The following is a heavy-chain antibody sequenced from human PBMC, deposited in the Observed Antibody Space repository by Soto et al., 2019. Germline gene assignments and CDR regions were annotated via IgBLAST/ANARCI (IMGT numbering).Heavy chain of an antibody. CDR3: AKDHTRGYSYGYSFDY. D-gene: IGHD5-18*01. Sequence: QPGGSLRLSGAASGFTFSSYAMSWVRQAPGKGLEWVSAISGSGGSTYYADSVKGRFTISRDNSKNTLYLQMNSLRAEDTAVYYCAKDHTRGYSYGYSFDYWGQGTLVTVSS. V-gene: IGHV3-23*01. J-gene: IGHJ4*02. CDR2: ISGSGGST. CDR1: GFTFSSYA.